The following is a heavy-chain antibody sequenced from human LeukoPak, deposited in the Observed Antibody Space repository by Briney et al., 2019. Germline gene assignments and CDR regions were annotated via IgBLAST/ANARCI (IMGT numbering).Heavy chain of an antibody. CDR1: GFTFSSYG. J-gene: IGHJ5*02. Sequence: PGRSLRLSCAASGFTFSSYGMHWFRQAPGKGLEWVAVIWYDGSNKYYADSVKGRFTISRDNSKNTLYLQMNSLRAEDTAVYYCAKAGATMVRGPPQKNNWFDPWGQGTLVTVSS. CDR3: AKAGATMVRGPPQKNNWFDP. D-gene: IGHD3-10*01. CDR2: IWYDGSNK. V-gene: IGHV3-33*06.